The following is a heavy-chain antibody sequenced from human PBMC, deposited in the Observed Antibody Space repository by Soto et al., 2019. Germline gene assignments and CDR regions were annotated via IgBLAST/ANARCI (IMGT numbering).Heavy chain of an antibody. D-gene: IGHD6-13*01. V-gene: IGHV5-51*01. J-gene: IGHJ6*03. CDR1: GYSFTSYW. CDR2: IYPGDSDT. CDR3: ASLLAAAGKNKDYYDMDV. Sequence: PGESLKISCKGSGYSFTSYWIGWVRQMPGKGLEWMGFIYPGDSDTRYSPSFQGQVTISADKSISTAYLQWSSLKASDTAMYYCASLLAAAGKNKDYYDMDVWGKGITVTVS.